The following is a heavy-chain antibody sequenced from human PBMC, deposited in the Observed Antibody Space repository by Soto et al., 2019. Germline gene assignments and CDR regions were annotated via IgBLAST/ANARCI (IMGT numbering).Heavy chain of an antibody. Sequence: ASVKLSCKASGYTFTSYAMHWVPQAPGQRLQWMGWINAGNGNTKYSQKFQGRVTITRDTSASTAYMELSSLRSEDTAVYYCARGGGSSGWYPYYCEYWGKGPLVTVSS. J-gene: IGHJ4*02. CDR1: GYTFTSYA. CDR3: ARGGGSSGWYPYYCEY. V-gene: IGHV1-3*01. D-gene: IGHD6-19*01. CDR2: INAGNGNT.